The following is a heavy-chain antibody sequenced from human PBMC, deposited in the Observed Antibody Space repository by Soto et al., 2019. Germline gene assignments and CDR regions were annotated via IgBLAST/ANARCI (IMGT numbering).Heavy chain of an antibody. V-gene: IGHV4-34*01. CDR3: ARGRGIAAALRAFDI. J-gene: IGHJ3*02. D-gene: IGHD6-13*01. CDR2: INHSGST. Sequence: PSETLSLTCAVYGGSFSGYYWSWIRQPPGKGLEWIGEINHSGSTNYNPSLKSRVTISVDTSKNQFSLKLSSVTAADTAVYYCARGRGIAAALRAFDIWSQGTMVTVSS. CDR1: GGSFSGYY.